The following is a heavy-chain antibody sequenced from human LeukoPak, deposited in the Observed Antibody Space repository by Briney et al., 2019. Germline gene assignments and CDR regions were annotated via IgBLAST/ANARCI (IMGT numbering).Heavy chain of an antibody. D-gene: IGHD6-13*01. CDR1: GYTFTSYY. CDR3: ARDLFTRWQQLVRGFDP. Sequence: GASVKVSCKASGYTFTSYYMHWVRQAPGQGLEWMGIINPSGGSTSYAQKFQGRVTMTRDTSMSTVYMELSSLRSEDTAVYYCARDLFTRWQQLVRGFDPWGQGTLVTVSS. CDR2: INPSGGST. V-gene: IGHV1-46*01. J-gene: IGHJ5*02.